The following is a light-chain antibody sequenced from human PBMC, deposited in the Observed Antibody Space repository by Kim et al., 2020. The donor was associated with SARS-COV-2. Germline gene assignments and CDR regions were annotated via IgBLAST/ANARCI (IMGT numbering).Light chain of an antibody. CDR2: KAS. CDR1: QSISSW. J-gene: IGKJ1*01. V-gene: IGKV1-5*03. CDR3: QQYNSWT. Sequence: LSASVGDRVTITCRASQSISSWLAWYQQKPGKAPKLLIYKASSLESGVPSRFSGSGSGTEFTLTISSLQPDDFATYYCQQYNSWTFGQGTKVDIK.